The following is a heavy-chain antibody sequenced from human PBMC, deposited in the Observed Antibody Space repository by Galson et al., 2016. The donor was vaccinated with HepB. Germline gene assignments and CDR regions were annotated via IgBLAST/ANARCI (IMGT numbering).Heavy chain of an antibody. CDR2: ISSDSVLI. V-gene: IGHV3-48*04. CDR1: GFSFSSYS. J-gene: IGHJ6*02. CDR3: ARAPYGGDYGLDV. D-gene: IGHD4-23*01. Sequence: SLRLSCAGSGFSFSSYSMNWVRQAPGKGLEWVSYISSDSVLIHYADSVKGRFTISRDNAKDSLFLQMSSLRAEDTAVYYCARAPYGGDYGLDVWGQGTRVAVSS.